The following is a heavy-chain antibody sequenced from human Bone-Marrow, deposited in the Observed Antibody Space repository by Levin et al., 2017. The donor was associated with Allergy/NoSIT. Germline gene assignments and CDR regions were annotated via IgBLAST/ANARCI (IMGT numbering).Heavy chain of an antibody. V-gene: IGHV4-59*01. D-gene: IGHD2-21*02. CDR3: ARLEGGDRAPFDY. CDR1: GGSISSYY. CDR2: IHYSGYT. J-gene: IGHJ4*02. Sequence: GSLRLSCSVSGGSISSYYWSWIRQAPGKGLEWIGYIHYSGYTNYNVSLKSRVTISVDTSKNQFSLRLTSVTAADTAAYYCARLEGGDRAPFDYWGKGTLVTVSS.